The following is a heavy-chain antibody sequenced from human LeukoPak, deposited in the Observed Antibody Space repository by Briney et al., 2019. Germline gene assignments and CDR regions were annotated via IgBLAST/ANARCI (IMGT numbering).Heavy chain of an antibody. V-gene: IGHV3-23*01. CDR1: GFTVSSNY. Sequence: GGSLRLSCAASGFTVSSNYMSWVRQAPGKGLEWVSFISSSSDNIYYADSVKGRFTISRDNSKNTLYLQMNSLSAEDTAVYYCAKDLSPLYYYYGMDVWGQGTTVTVSS. CDR3: AKDLSPLYYYYGMDV. CDR2: ISSSSDNI. J-gene: IGHJ6*02.